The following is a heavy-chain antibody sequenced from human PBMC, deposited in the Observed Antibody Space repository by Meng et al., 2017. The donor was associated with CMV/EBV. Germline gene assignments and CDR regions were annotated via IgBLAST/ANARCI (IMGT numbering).Heavy chain of an antibody. V-gene: IGHV3-30*02. J-gene: IGHJ6*02. CDR2: IFFDGNKT. CDR3: AKDYYYYAMDV. Sequence: GESLKISCAASGFTFSRFGMHWVRQAPGKGLEWVSYIFFDGNKTYYADSVRGRFTILRDVSGTTLYLQMNSLRAEDAAVYYCAKDYYYYAMDVWGLGSPVTVSS. CDR1: GFTFSRFG.